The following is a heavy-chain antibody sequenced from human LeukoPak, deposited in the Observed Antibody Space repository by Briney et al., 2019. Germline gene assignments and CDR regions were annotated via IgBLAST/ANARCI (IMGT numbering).Heavy chain of an antibody. CDR2: IRQDGSVN. CDR3: ARYGNGEWLAHYAFDV. D-gene: IGHD6-19*01. CDR1: GFTFSSYW. V-gene: IGHV3-7*01. Sequence: GGSLRLSCEASGFTFSSYWMSWVRQAPGKGLEWVATIRQDGSVNHCVDSVKGRFTVSRDNAWNSLYLQMDSLRAEDTAVYYCARYGNGEWLAHYAFDVWGQGTTVTVSS. J-gene: IGHJ3*01.